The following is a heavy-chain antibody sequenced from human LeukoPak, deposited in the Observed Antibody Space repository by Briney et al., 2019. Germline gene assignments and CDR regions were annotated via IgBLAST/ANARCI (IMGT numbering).Heavy chain of an antibody. V-gene: IGHV4-59*01. CDR2: IYYSGST. CDR3: ASVASQGGYSYGYYFDY. J-gene: IGHJ4*02. Sequence: SETLSLTCTVSGGSISSYYWSWIRQPPGKGLEWIGYIYYSGSTNYNPSLKSRVTISVDTSKNQLSLKLSSVTAADTAVYYCASVASQGGYSYGYYFDYWGQGTLVTVSS. D-gene: IGHD5-18*01. CDR1: GGSISSYY.